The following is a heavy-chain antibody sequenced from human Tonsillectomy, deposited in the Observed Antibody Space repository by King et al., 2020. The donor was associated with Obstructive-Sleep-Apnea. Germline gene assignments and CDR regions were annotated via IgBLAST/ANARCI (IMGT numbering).Heavy chain of an antibody. D-gene: IGHD3-3*01. CDR2: ISDDGTND. CDR3: ATDNGALFWSGFNWFDP. Sequence: QVQLVESGGGVVQPGRSLRLSCAASGFTFRTYPMHWVRQAPGKGLEWVAVISDDGTNDHYADSVKGRFTISRDNPKTTLYLQMNSLRAEDTAVYYCATDNGALFWSGFNWFDPWGQGTLVTVSS. CDR1: GFTFRTYP. J-gene: IGHJ5*02. V-gene: IGHV3-30*14.